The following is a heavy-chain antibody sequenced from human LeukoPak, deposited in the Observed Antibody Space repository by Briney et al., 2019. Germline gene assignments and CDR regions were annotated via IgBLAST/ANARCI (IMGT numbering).Heavy chain of an antibody. CDR3: AKDWRRIVVVGPITRHGNYMDV. CDR1: GFTFSSYC. D-gene: IGHD2-15*01. V-gene: IGHV3-30*02. J-gene: IGHJ6*03. CDR2: IRYDGSNK. Sequence: PGGSLRLSCAASGFTFSSYCMSWVRQAPGKGLEWVAFIRYDGSNKYYADSLKGRFTISRDNSKNTLYLQMNSLRPEDTAVYYCAKDWRRIVVVGPITRHGNYMDVWGKGTTVTISS.